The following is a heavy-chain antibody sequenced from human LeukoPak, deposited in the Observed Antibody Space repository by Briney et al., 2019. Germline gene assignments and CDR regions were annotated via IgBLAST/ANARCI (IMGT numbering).Heavy chain of an antibody. V-gene: IGHV3-49*03. D-gene: IGHD1-26*01. CDR2: IRSKAYGGTT. Sequence: GGSLRLSCTASGFTFGDYAMSWFRQAPGKGLEWVGFIRSKAYGGTTEYAASVKGRFTISRDDSKSIAYLQMNSLKTEDTAVYYCTRVYKVWELLQWAGAFDIWGQGTMVTVSS. J-gene: IGHJ3*02. CDR1: GFTFGDYA. CDR3: TRVYKVWELLQWAGAFDI.